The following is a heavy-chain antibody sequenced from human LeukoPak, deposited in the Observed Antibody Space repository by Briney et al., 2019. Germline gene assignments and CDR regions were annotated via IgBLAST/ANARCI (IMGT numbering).Heavy chain of an antibody. CDR3: ARDLDTYYGMDV. CDR1: GFTFSTYS. CDR2: ISSRSSTI. Sequence: GGPLRLSCAASGFTFSTYSMNWVRQAPGKGLEWVSYISSRSSTIYYVDSAKGRFTISRDNAKNSLYLQMNSLRAEDTAVYYCARDLDTYYGMDVWGQGTTVTVSS. J-gene: IGHJ6*02. D-gene: IGHD5-18*01. V-gene: IGHV3-48*01.